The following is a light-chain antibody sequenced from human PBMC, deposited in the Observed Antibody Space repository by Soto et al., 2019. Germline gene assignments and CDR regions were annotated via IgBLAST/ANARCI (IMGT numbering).Light chain of an antibody. CDR3: CSYAGSYTNA. V-gene: IGLV2-11*02. CDR2: DVS. J-gene: IGLJ1*01. Sequence: QSALTQLRSVSGSPGQPVPLSCTGPSSDVGGYNYVSWYQQHPGKAPKLMMYDVSKRPSGVPDRFSGSKSGNTASLTISGLQAEDEADYYCCSYAGSYTNAFGTGTKVTVL. CDR1: SSDVGGYNY.